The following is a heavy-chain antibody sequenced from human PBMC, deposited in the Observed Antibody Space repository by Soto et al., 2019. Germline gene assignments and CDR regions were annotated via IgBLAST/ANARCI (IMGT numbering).Heavy chain of an antibody. CDR1: GYTFTSYQ. V-gene: IGHV1-46*01. D-gene: IGHD1-26*01. Sequence: ASVKGSLKASGYTFTSYQMHWARQAPGQRGEWMGIINPSGGSTSYAQKFQGRVTMTRDTSTSTVYMELSSLRSEDTAVYYCARSIVGATPYSYYYGMAVWGQGTTVTVSS. J-gene: IGHJ6*02. CDR2: INPSGGST. CDR3: ARSIVGATPYSYYYGMAV.